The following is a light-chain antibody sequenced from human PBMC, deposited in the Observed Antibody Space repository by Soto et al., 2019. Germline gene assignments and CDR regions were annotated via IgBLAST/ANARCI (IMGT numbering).Light chain of an antibody. CDR3: QQYGV. J-gene: IGKJ3*01. CDR2: DAS. Sequence: IQLTQSPSSLSASIGDRVTIICQVSEDIREKLNWYQQKPGRAPELLIHDASYLQPGVPLRFAGSGSGTVFALTISRLQPEDFATYYCQQYGVFGPGTKVDIK. CDR1: EDIREK. V-gene: IGKV1-33*01.